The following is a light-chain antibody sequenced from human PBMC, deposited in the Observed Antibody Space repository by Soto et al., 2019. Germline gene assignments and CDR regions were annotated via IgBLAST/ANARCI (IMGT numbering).Light chain of an antibody. J-gene: IGLJ3*02. CDR1: SSDVGIYNY. CDR2: EVY. CDR3: TSFTTSSIWV. Sequence: QSALAQPASVSGSPGQSITISCTGTSSDVGIYNYVSWYQQHPGKAPKLIICEVYNRPSGVSNRFSGSKSGNTASLTISGLRPEDEADYYCTSFTTSSIWVFGGGTKSPS. V-gene: IGLV2-14*01.